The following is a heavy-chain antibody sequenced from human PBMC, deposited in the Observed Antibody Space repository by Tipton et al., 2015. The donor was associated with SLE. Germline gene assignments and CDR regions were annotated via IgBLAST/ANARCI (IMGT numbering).Heavy chain of an antibody. CDR1: GGSISSKTYY. CDR2: IYHSGST. J-gene: IGHJ4*02. CDR3: AGGRGLPVDY. D-gene: IGHD3-10*01. Sequence: GLVKPSETLSLTCTVSGGSISSKTYYWGWIRQPPGKGLEWIGYIYHSGSTYYNPSLKSQVTISVDRSKNQFSLKLSSVTAADTAVYYCAGGRGLPVDYWGQGTLVTVSS. V-gene: IGHV4-39*07.